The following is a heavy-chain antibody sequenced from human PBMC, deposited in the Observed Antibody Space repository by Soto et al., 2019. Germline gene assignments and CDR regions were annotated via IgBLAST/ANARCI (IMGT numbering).Heavy chain of an antibody. CDR3: VHRTYHILTDYYDPPN. V-gene: IGHV2-5*02. Sequence: QITLNESGPALVRPTQTLTLTCSFSGFSLSTSGVAVVWIRQPPGKALEWLAIIYWDGEKRYSPSLENRVTIATNTSKTQVGLKITDIDPVDTATYYCVHRTYHILTDYYDPPNRGQGTRVTVSS. J-gene: IGHJ4*02. CDR1: GFSLSTSGVA. CDR2: IYWDGEK. D-gene: IGHD3-9*01.